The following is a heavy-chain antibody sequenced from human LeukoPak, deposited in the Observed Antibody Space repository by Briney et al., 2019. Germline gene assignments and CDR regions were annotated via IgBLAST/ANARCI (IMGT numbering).Heavy chain of an antibody. CDR1: GGSFSSGGYY. CDR2: IYYSGST. J-gene: IGHJ4*02. D-gene: IGHD5-18*01. CDR3: ARGVPWIHLWRQLPYFDY. V-gene: IGHV4-31*03. Sequence: SETLSLTCTVSGGSFSSGGYYWSWIRQHPGKGLEWIGFIYYSGSTYYNPSLKSRVTISVDTSKNQFSLKLSSVTAADTAVYYCARGVPWIHLWRQLPYFDYWGQGTLVTVSS.